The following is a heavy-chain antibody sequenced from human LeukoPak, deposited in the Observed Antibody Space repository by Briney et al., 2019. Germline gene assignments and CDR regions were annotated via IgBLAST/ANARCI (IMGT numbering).Heavy chain of an antibody. D-gene: IGHD5-24*01. CDR2: INHSGST. CDR1: GGSISGYY. CDR3: ARNEMARADFDY. V-gene: IGHV4-34*01. J-gene: IGHJ4*02. Sequence: SETLSLTCTVSGGSISGYYWSWIRQPPGKGLEWIGEINHSGSTNYNPSLKSRVTISVDTSKNQFSLKLSSVTAADTAVYYCARNEMARADFDYWGQGTLVTVSS.